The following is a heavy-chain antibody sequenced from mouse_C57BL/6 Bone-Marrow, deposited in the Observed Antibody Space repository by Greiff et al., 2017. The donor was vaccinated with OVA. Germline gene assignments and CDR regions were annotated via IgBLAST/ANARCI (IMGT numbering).Heavy chain of an antibody. V-gene: IGHV1-62-2*01. CDR1: GYTFTEYT. CDR3: ARGGHYDYERGTWFAY. D-gene: IGHD2-4*01. J-gene: IGHJ3*01. CDR2: FYPGSGSI. Sequence: QVQLQQSGAELVKPGASVKLSCKASGYTFTEYTIHWVKRRSGQGLEWIGWFYPGSGSIKYNEKFKDKATLTADKSSSTAYMQLSSLTSEDSAVYYCARGGHYDYERGTWFAYWGQGTLVTVSA.